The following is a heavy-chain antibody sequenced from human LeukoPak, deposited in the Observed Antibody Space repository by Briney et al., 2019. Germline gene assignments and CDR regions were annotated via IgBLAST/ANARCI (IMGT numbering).Heavy chain of an antibody. J-gene: IGHJ4*02. Sequence: ASVKVSCKASVYTFTGYYMHWVRQAPGQGLEWMGWINPNSGGTNYAQKFQGRVTMTRDTSISTAYMELSSLKSDDTAVYYCARLAMSGIGSDDFWGQGTLVTVSS. CDR1: VYTFTGYY. V-gene: IGHV1-2*02. D-gene: IGHD1-26*01. CDR3: ARLAMSGIGSDDF. CDR2: INPNSGGT.